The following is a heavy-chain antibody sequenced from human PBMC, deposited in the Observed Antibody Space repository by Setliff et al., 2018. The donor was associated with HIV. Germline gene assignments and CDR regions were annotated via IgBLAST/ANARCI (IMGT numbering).Heavy chain of an antibody. Sequence: GGSLRLSCAASGFTFSSYAMSWVRQAPGKGLEWVSAISGGGDDAYYADSVKGRFTVSRDISKDTLYLQMNSLSAEDTAVYYCAPRFDPWGQGTLVTVSS. J-gene: IGHJ5*02. V-gene: IGHV3-23*01. CDR3: APRFDP. CDR1: GFTFSSYA. CDR2: ISGGGDDA.